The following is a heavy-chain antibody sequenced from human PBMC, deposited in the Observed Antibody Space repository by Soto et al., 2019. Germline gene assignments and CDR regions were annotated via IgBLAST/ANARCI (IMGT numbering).Heavy chain of an antibody. D-gene: IGHD2-2*01. CDR2: IIPIFGTA. J-gene: IGHJ6*02. CDR1: GGTFSSYA. V-gene: IGHV1-69*13. CDR3: ALSMVPAAMRSDYYYYGMDV. Sequence: SVKVSCKASGGTFSSYALSWVRQAPGQGLEWMGGIIPIFGTANYAQKFQGRVTITADESTSTAYMELSSLRSEDTAVYYCALSMVPAAMRSDYYYYGMDVWGQGTTVTVSS.